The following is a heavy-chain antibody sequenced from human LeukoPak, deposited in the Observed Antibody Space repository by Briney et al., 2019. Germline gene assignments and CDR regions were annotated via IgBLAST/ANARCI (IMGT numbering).Heavy chain of an antibody. V-gene: IGHV3-9*01. D-gene: IGHD6-13*01. Sequence: GRPLRLSCAASGFTFDDYAMHWVRQAPGKGVEWVSGISWNSGSIGYADSVKGRFTISRDNAKNSLYLQMNSLRAEDTALYYCAKDKGYSSSSWFDPWGQGTLVTVSS. CDR3: AKDKGYSSSSWFDP. J-gene: IGHJ5*02. CDR1: GFTFDDYA. CDR2: ISWNSGSI.